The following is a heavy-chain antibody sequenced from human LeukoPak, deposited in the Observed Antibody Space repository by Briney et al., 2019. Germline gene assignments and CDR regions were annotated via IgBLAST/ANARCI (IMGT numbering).Heavy chain of an antibody. V-gene: IGHV1-2*02. CDR3: ARSPPITRGPFDP. CDR1: GYTFTGYY. D-gene: IGHD3-10*01. J-gene: IGHJ5*02. Sequence: ASVKVSCKASGYTFTGYYMHWVRQAPGQGLEWMGWINPNSGGTIYAQKFQGRVTMTRDTSISTVYMELSRLRSDDTAVYYCARSPPITRGPFDPWGQGTLVTVSS. CDR2: INPNSGGT.